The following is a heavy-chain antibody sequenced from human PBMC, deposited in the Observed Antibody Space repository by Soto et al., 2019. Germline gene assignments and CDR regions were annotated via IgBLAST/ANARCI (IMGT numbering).Heavy chain of an antibody. CDR3: GCRTRGRVNWFDP. D-gene: IGHD3-10*01. J-gene: IGHJ5*02. CDR1: NISISSTYF. V-gene: IGHV4-4*02. CDR2: IFHTGST. Sequence: SETLSLTCAVSNISISSTYFWSWVRLPPGKGLEWIGEIFHTGSTYYNPSLQSRVTISIDKSKNQFSLKLDSLTAADTAIDFCGCRTRGRVNWFDPWGQGSLVTVSS.